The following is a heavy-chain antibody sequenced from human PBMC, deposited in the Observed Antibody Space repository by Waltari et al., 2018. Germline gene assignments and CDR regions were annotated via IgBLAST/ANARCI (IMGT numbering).Heavy chain of an antibody. CDR1: GYSFTSHC. J-gene: IGHJ4*02. CDR3: VRHRTTYPLEIDY. D-gene: IGHD2-2*01. V-gene: IGHV5-10-1*01. CDR2: IDPSDSFR. Sequence: EVQLVQSGAEVKKPEESRRISCEGSGYSFTSHCISWVRQIPGKGLGWVGRIDPSDSFRNYGPAFEGHVTISVDQSLRTAYLQWDSLKASDTAIYYCVRHRTTYPLEIDYWGQGTLVTVSS.